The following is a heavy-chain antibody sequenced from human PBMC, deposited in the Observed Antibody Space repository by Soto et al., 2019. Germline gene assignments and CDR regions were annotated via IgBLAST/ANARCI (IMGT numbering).Heavy chain of an antibody. V-gene: IGHV4-59*01. CDR3: ARYAANWFDP. CDR1: GGSISSYY. J-gene: IGHJ5*02. D-gene: IGHD6-25*01. Sequence: PSETLSLTCTVSGGSISSYYWSWIRQPPGEGLEWIGYIYYSGSTNYNPSLKSRVTISVDTSKNQFSLKLSSVTAADTAMYYCARYAANWFDPWGQGTLVTVSS. CDR2: IYYSGST.